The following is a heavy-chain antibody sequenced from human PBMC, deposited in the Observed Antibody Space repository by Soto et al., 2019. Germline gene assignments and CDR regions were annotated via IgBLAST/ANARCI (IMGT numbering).Heavy chain of an antibody. V-gene: IGHV4-59*08. J-gene: IGHJ5*02. CDR1: GGSISSYY. CDR3: ARQPYYYDSSGYYFWFDP. CDR2: IYYSGST. D-gene: IGHD3-22*01. Sequence: SETLSLTCTVSGGSISSYYWSWIRQPPGKGLEWIGYIYYSGSTNYNPSLKSRVTISVDTSKNQFSLKLSSVTAADTAVYYCARQPYYYDSSGYYFWFDPWGQGTLVTVS.